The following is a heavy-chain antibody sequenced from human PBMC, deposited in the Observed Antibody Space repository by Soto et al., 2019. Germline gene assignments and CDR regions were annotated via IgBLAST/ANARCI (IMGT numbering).Heavy chain of an antibody. CDR2: IYWDDDK. CDR3: AHSPGGILVAGRPFHV. V-gene: IGHV2-5*02. Sequence: QITLKESGPTLVKPTQTLTLTCTFPGFSLSTSGVGVGWIRQPPGKALEWLAVIYWDDDKRYSPSLKTRLAITKDTSKRQVVLTMTNLDPVDTATYFCAHSPGGILVAGRPFHVWGQGTLVTVSS. D-gene: IGHD6-19*01. CDR1: GFSLSTSGVG. J-gene: IGHJ3*01.